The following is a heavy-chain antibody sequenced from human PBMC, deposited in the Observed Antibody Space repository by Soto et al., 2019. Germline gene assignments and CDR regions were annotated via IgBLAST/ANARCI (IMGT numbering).Heavy chain of an antibody. D-gene: IGHD2-2*01. J-gene: IGHJ5*02. Sequence: EVQLSESGGGLVQPGGSQRLSCAASGFPFNTYAMTWVRQAPGKGLEWVSAIRVSGDKTYYAESVRGRFAISRDNSQNILFLQMNGLRAEDTALYYCARKIYHRFDPWGQGTLLIVSS. CDR3: ARKIYHRFDP. CDR1: GFPFNTYA. V-gene: IGHV3-23*01. CDR2: IRVSGDKT.